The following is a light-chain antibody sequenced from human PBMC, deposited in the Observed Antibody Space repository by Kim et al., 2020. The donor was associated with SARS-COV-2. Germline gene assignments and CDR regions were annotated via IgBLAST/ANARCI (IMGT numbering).Light chain of an antibody. V-gene: IGLV3-1*01. J-gene: IGLJ3*02. CDR1: NLGDKY. CDR2: QNY. Sequence: SYELTQPPSASVSPGQTATFTWSGDNLGDKYICWYQQKSGQSPVLVIYQNYKRPSGITERFSGSNSGNTATLTISGTQAMDEADYYCQAWDFNRVFGRGTKVTVL. CDR3: QAWDFNRV.